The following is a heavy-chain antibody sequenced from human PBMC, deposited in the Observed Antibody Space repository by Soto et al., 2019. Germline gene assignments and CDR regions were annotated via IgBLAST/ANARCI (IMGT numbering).Heavy chain of an antibody. CDR3: AREKGCSSSWYGEYYGMDV. D-gene: IGHD6-13*01. Sequence: QVQLQESGPGLVKPSETLSLTCTVSGGSISSYYWSWIRQPPGKGLEWIGYIYYSGSTNYNPSLKSRVTISVDTSKNQFSLKLSSVTAADTAVYYCAREKGCSSSWYGEYYGMDVWGQGTTVTVSS. J-gene: IGHJ6*02. CDR2: IYYSGST. CDR1: GGSISSYY. V-gene: IGHV4-59*01.